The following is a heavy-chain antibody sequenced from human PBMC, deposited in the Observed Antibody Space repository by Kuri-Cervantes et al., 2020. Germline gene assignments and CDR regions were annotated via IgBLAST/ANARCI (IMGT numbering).Heavy chain of an antibody. CDR2: ISASGSST. V-gene: IGHV3-23*01. J-gene: IGHJ4*02. CDR1: GFTFGSYT. CDR3: ARGTTIFGVVIIPFDY. Sequence: GESLKISCAASGFTFGSYTMSWVRQAPGKGLEWVSAISASGSSTYYADPVKGRFTISRDNAKNSLYLQMNSLRAEDTAVYYCARGTTIFGVVIIPFDYWGQGTLVTVSS. D-gene: IGHD3-3*01.